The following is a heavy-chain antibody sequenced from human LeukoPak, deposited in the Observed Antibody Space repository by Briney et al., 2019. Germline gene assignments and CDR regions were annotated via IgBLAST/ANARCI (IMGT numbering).Heavy chain of an antibody. D-gene: IGHD4-17*01. CDR3: ARDPTSHYGAGY. CDR1: GYTFTSYG. Sequence: SVKVSCKASGYTFTSYGISWVRQAPGQGLEWMGGIIPIFGTANYAQKFQGRVTITADESTSTAYMELSSLRSEDTAVYYCARDPTSHYGAGYWGQGTLVTVSS. CDR2: IIPIFGTA. V-gene: IGHV1-69*13. J-gene: IGHJ4*02.